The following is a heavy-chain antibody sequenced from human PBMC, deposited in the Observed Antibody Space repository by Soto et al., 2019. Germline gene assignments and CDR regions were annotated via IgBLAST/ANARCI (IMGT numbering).Heavy chain of an antibody. V-gene: IGHV5-10-1*03. Sequence: EVQLVQSGAEVKKPGESLRISCKGSGYSFTSYWISWVRQMPGKGLEWMGRIDPSDSYTNYSPSFQGHVTISADKSISTAYLQWSSLKASDTAMYYCARQALAYCGGDCYSGWFDPWGQGTLVTVSS. CDR2: IDPSDSYT. D-gene: IGHD2-21*02. CDR3: ARQALAYCGGDCYSGWFDP. CDR1: GYSFTSYW. J-gene: IGHJ5*02.